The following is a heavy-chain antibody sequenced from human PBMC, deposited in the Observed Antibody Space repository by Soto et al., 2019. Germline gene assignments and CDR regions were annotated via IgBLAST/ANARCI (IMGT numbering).Heavy chain of an antibody. V-gene: IGHV3-30-3*01. CDR2: ISYDGSNK. CDR3: ARDFEESSDGIQLWLSLIDY. Sequence: QVQLVESGGGVVQPGRSLRLSCAASGFTFSSYAMHWVRQAPGKGLEWVAVISYDGSNKYYADSVKGRFTISRDNSKNTLYLQMNSLRAEDTAVYYCARDFEESSDGIQLWLSLIDYWGQGTLVTVSS. CDR1: GFTFSSYA. J-gene: IGHJ4*02. D-gene: IGHD5-18*01.